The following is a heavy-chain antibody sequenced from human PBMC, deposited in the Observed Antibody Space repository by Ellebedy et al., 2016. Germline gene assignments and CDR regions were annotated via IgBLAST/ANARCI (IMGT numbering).Heavy chain of an antibody. Sequence: GESLKISCTASGLNFNTFFMSWVRPAPGKGLEWVSTISAGSDTTRLADSVKGRFTISRDNFKNSVYLRMNSLRVEDTAVYYCRQGHYADLWGQGTLVTVSS. CDR1: GLNFNTFF. CDR2: ISAGSDTT. J-gene: IGHJ4*02. V-gene: IGHV3-23*01. CDR3: RQGHYADL. D-gene: IGHD4-17*01.